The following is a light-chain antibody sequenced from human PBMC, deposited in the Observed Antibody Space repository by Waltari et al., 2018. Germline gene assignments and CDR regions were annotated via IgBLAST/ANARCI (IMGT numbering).Light chain of an antibody. J-gene: IGLJ3*02. V-gene: IGLV2-11*01. Sequence: HSALTQPRSVSGSPRQSVTIPCTGTSSDVGAYTFVSWYQQHPGKAPKLLIFNVSERPSGVPDRFSGSKSGNTASLTISGLQADDESDYYCCSYAGTSTLVFGGGTKVTVL. CDR1: SSDVGAYTF. CDR3: CSYAGTSTLV. CDR2: NVS.